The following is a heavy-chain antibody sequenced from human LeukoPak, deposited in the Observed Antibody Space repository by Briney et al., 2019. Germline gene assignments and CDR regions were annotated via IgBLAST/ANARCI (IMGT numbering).Heavy chain of an antibody. CDR3: ATQTYYYDSSGYYGIYFDY. CDR1: GYTFTSYG. Sequence: ASVKVSCKASGYTFTSYGISWVRQAPGQGLEWMGWISAYNGNTNYAQKLQGRVTMTTDTSTSTAYMELSSLRSEDTAVYYCATQTYYYDSSGYYGIYFDYWGQGTLVTVSS. V-gene: IGHV1-18*01. J-gene: IGHJ4*02. CDR2: ISAYNGNT. D-gene: IGHD3-22*01.